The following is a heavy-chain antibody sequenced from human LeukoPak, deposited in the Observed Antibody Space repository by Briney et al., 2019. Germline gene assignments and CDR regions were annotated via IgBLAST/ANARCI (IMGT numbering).Heavy chain of an antibody. V-gene: IGHV4-31*03. D-gene: IGHD4/OR15-4a*01. CDR1: RVSISSGGYY. CDR3: ARRGYGGAMDV. J-gene: IGHJ6*02. Sequence: PSETLSLTCTVSRVSISSGGYYWSWIRQHPGKGLEWIGYTHYSGSTYNNPSLKSRITISIDTTQNRFSLKLTSVTAADTAVYYCARRGYGGAMDVWGQGTTVTVSS. CDR2: THYSGST.